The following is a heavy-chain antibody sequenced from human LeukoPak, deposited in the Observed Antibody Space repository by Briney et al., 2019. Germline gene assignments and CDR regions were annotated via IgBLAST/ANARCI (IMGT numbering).Heavy chain of an antibody. CDR3: ARDRIGYSYGSSRPFDY. Sequence: GASVKVSCKASGYTFTSYGISWVRQAPGQGLEWMGWINPNSGGTNYAQKFQGRVTMTRDTSISTAYMELSRLRSDDTAVYYCARDRIGYSYGSSRPFDYWGQGTLVTVSS. V-gene: IGHV1-2*02. CDR1: GYTFTSYG. CDR2: INPNSGGT. J-gene: IGHJ4*02. D-gene: IGHD5-18*01.